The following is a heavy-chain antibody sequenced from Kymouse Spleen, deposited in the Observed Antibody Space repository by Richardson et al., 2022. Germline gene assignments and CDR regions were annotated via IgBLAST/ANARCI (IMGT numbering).Heavy chain of an antibody. D-gene: IGHD3-10*01,IGHD3-16*02,IGHD7-27*02. CDR3: AREGTHYGMDV. CDR2: IWYDGSNK. V-gene: IGHV3-33*01. Sequence: QVQLVESGGGVVQPGRSLRLSCAASGFTFSSYGMHWVRQAPGKGLEWVAVIWYDGSNKYYADSVKGRFTISRDNSKNTLYLQMNSLRAEDTAVYYCAREGTHYGMDVWGQGTTVTVSS. J-gene: IGHJ6*02. CDR1: GFTFSSYG.